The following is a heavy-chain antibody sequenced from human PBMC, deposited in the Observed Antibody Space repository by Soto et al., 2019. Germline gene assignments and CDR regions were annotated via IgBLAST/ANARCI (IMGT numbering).Heavy chain of an antibody. J-gene: IGHJ4*02. V-gene: IGHV3-33*01. CDR3: ASGHRHGSENFDY. CDR2: IWFDGSNK. Sequence: GGSLRLSCATSGFTFSSYGMHWVRQAPGKGLEWVAVIWFDGSNKYYGDPVKGRFTISRDNSKNTLYLQMDSLRAEDTAVYYCASGHRHGSENFDYWGQGTLVTVSS. CDR1: GFTFSSYG. D-gene: IGHD3-10*01.